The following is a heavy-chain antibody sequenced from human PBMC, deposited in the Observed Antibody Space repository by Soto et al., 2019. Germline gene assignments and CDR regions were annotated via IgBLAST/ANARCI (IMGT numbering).Heavy chain of an antibody. Sequence: QVQLQQSGPGLVKPSQTLSLTCAISGDSVSSNNVAWNWVRQSPSRGLEWLGRTYYTSKWNYDYAVSVNSRISVAPDTSKNQFSLQVNFVTPEDTAVYYCARGRNSAFDYWGQGTLVTVSS. CDR2: TYYTSKWNY. CDR1: GDSVSSNNVA. J-gene: IGHJ4*02. V-gene: IGHV6-1*01. CDR3: ARGRNSAFDY. D-gene: IGHD5-18*01.